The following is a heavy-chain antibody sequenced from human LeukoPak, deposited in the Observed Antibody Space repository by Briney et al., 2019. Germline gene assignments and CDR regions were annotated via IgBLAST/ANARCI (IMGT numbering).Heavy chain of an antibody. D-gene: IGHD2-2*01. V-gene: IGHV3-20*04. J-gene: IGHJ4*02. CDR1: GLSVADYG. CDR2: IDWSGEST. CDR3: TRDLSASLYSLAY. Sequence: GVSLSLSCAASGLSVADYGMSWVRQAPGKGLEWVSGIDWSGESTGYADSVKGRFTISRDNVENALYLQMNGLRAEDTGLYFCTRDLSASLYSLAYWGRGTLVTVSS.